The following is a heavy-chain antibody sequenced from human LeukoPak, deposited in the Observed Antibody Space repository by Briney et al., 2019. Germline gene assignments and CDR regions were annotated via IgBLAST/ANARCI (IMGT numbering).Heavy chain of an antibody. D-gene: IGHD2-8*01. CDR2: ICPGEFDT. J-gene: IGHJ4*02. Sequence: GESLNISWQVSGYSFTNFWIGWVREMPRKGLEWMGIICPGEFDTRYHPSFQGQITISPDTSITTAYLHWSCLQASDSPLYTSARHAPCDNVVCRLHYWGQGTLVTVSS. CDR1: GYSFTNFW. V-gene: IGHV5-51*01. CDR3: ARHAPCDNVVCRLHY.